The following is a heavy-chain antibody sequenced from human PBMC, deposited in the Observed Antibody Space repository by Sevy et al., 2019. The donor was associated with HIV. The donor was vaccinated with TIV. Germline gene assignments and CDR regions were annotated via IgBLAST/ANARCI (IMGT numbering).Heavy chain of an antibody. D-gene: IGHD6-13*01. J-gene: IGHJ4*02. CDR2: INQDGSVN. CDR3: VRAIATADSF. V-gene: IGHV3-7*01. Sequence: GESRKISCVASGFSLNSYWMLWVRQAPGKGLEWVANINQDGSVNYYADSVKGRFTISRDNARNLVSLQMNILRVEDTAVYYCVRAIATADSFWGQGTLVTVSS. CDR1: GFSLNSYW.